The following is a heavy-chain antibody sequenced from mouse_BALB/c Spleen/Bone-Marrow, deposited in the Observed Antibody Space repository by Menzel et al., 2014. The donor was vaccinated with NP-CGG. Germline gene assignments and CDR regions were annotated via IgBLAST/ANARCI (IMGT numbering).Heavy chain of an antibody. Sequence: EVQWVESGPEQVKPGASVKVSCKASGYAFTSYNMYWVKQSHGKSLEWIGYIDPYNGGTSYNQKFKGKATLTVDKSSSTAYMHLNSLTSEDSAVYYCARENYGSSPAYWGQGTLVTVSA. V-gene: IGHV1S135*01. CDR1: GYAFTSYN. CDR3: ARENYGSSPAY. CDR2: IDPYNGGT. D-gene: IGHD1-1*01. J-gene: IGHJ3*01.